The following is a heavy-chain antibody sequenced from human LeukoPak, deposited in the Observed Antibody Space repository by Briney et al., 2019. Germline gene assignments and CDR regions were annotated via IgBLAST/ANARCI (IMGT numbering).Heavy chain of an antibody. CDR2: IRSKAYGGTT. CDR3: TRELGYCSSTSCYGPAFDI. D-gene: IGHD2-2*01. V-gene: IGHV3-49*04. J-gene: IGHJ3*02. CDR1: GFTFGDYA. Sequence: PGRSLRLSCTASGFTFGDYAMSWVRQAPGKGLEWVGFIRSKAYGGTTEYAASVKGRFTISRDDSKSIAYLQMNSLKTEDTAVYYCTRELGYCSSTSCYGPAFDIWGQGTMVTVSS.